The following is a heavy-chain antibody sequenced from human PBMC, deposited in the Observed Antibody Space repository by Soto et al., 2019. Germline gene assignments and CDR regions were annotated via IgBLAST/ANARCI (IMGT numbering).Heavy chain of an antibody. V-gene: IGHV1-69*12. D-gene: IGHD3-3*02. CDR2: IIPIFPTR. CDR3: ARDKDRQQLGGNYYYGIDV. Sequence: QVQLVQSGAEVKKPGSSVTVSCKASGGTFGNSAISWVRQAPGQGLEWLGGIIPIFPTRDYAQKVQGRVTITADESTSTAYMELTSLRSEDTAVYYCARDKDRQQLGGNYYYGIDVWGQGTTVTVSS. J-gene: IGHJ6*02. CDR1: GGTFGNSA.